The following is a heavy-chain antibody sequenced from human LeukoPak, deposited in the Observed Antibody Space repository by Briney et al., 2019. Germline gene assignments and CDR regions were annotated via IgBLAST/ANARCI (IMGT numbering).Heavy chain of an antibody. V-gene: IGHV3-23*01. Sequence: GGSLRLSCAASGFTFSSSAMHWVRQAPGKGLEWVSAISGSGGSTYYADSVKGRFTISRDNSKNTLYLQMNSLRAEDTAVYYCAKGCSSIPYYYYYMDVWGKGTTVTVSS. D-gene: IGHD2-15*01. CDR3: AKGCSSIPYYYYYMDV. CDR2: ISGSGGST. J-gene: IGHJ6*03. CDR1: GFTFSSSA.